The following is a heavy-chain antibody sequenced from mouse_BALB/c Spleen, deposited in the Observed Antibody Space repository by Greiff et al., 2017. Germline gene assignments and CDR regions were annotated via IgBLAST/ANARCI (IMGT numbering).Heavy chain of an antibody. CDR2: INPSTGYT. D-gene: IGHD2-14*01. CDR3: ARRYDYAMDY. J-gene: IGHJ4*01. CDR1: GYTFTSYW. Sequence: VQLQQSGAELAKPGASVKMSCKASGYTFTSYWMHWVKQRPGQGLEWIGYINPSTGYTEYNQKFKDKAILTVDKSSSTAYMQLSSLTSEDSAVYYCARRYDYAMDYWGQGTSVTVSS. V-gene: IGHV1-7*01.